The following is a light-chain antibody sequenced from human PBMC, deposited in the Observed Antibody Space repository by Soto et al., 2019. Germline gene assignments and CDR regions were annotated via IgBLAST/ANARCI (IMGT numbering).Light chain of an antibody. CDR1: SSDVGAYNY. CDR3: SSYAGTSYV. CDR2: DVS. J-gene: IGLJ1*01. Sequence: QSVLAQPASVSGTPGQSTTISCTGTSSDVGAYNYVSWYQQYPGKAPKLIIYDVSNRPSGVSCRFSGSKSGNTASLTISELQAEDEADYYCSSYAGTSYVFGTGTKVTV. V-gene: IGLV2-14*03.